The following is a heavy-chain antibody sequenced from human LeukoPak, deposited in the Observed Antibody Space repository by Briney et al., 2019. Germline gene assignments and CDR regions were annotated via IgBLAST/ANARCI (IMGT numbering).Heavy chain of an antibody. J-gene: IGHJ4*02. CDR1: GFTFSSYG. CDR3: TRGGVWQQQPLYCFDY. Sequence: PGGSLRLSCVVSGFTFSSYGLHWVRQTPGKGLEWVAFIRDDGSSKYYADSVKGRFIISRDNSRNTLYLQMNILRAEDTAVYYCTRGGVWQQQPLYCFDYWGQGTLVTVSS. V-gene: IGHV3-30*02. CDR2: IRDDGSSK. D-gene: IGHD6-13*01.